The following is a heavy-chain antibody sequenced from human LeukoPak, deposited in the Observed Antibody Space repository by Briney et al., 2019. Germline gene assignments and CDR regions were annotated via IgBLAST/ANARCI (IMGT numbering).Heavy chain of an antibody. CDR1: GYSISSGYY. V-gene: IGHV4-38-2*02. CDR3: ARDRDSSGYLVGCFDY. D-gene: IGHD3-22*01. Sequence: AETLSLTCTVSGYSISSGYYWGWIRQPPGKGLGGIGSSYHSGSTYYNPSLNSRVTISVDTSKNQFSLKLSSVTAADTAVYYCARDRDSSGYLVGCFDYWGQGTLVTVSS. CDR2: SYHSGST. J-gene: IGHJ4*02.